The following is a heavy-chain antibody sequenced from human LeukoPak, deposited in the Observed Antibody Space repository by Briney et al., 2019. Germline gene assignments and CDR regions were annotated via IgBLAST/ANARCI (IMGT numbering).Heavy chain of an antibody. CDR3: VDIVVIPASIIFDY. V-gene: IGHV4-38-2*02. CDR2: IYHSGST. Sequence: SETLSLTCTVSGYSISSGYHWGWIRQPPGKGLEWIGSIYHSGSTDYNPSLKSRVTISVDTSKNQFSLKLSSVTAADTAMYYCVDIVVIPASIIFDYWGQGTLVTVSS. D-gene: IGHD2-2*03. J-gene: IGHJ4*02. CDR1: GYSISSGYH.